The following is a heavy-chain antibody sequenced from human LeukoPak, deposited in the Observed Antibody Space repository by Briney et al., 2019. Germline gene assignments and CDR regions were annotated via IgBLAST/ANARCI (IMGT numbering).Heavy chain of an antibody. V-gene: IGHV1-8*01. J-gene: IGHJ3*02. CDR3: ARRIPAGIGAFDM. Sequence: ASVKVSCKASGYTFTSYDINWVRQATGQGLEWMGWMNPNSGNTGYAQKFQGRVTMTRDTSISTAYMELSRLRSDDTAVYYCARRIPAGIGAFDMWGQGTMVTVSS. CDR1: GYTFTSYD. CDR2: MNPNSGNT. D-gene: IGHD2-2*02.